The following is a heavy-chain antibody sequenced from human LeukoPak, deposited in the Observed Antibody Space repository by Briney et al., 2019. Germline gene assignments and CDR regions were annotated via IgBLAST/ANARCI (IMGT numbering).Heavy chain of an antibody. D-gene: IGHD3-3*01. CDR3: ARDAGSYDFWSGYYSDY. Sequence: SVKVSCKASGGTFSSYAIIWVRQAPGQGLEWMGRIIPILGIANYAQKFQGRVTITADKSTSTAYMELSSLRSEDTAVYYCARDAGSYDFWSGYYSDYWGQGTLVTVSS. CDR1: GGTFSSYA. CDR2: IIPILGIA. V-gene: IGHV1-69*04. J-gene: IGHJ4*02.